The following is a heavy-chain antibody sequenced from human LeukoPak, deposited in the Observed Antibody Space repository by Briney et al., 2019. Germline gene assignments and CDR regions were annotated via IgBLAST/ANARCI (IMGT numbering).Heavy chain of an antibody. J-gene: IGHJ6*04. D-gene: IGHD3-9*01. V-gene: IGHV3-30*04. CDR2: ISYDGSNK. Sequence: PGRSLRLSCAASGFTFSSYAMHWVRQAPGKGLEWVAVISYDGSNKYYADSVEGRFTISRDNSKNTLYLQMNSLRAEDTAVYYCARDAVTISRSSHPNYGMDVWGKGTTVTVSS. CDR3: ARDAVTISRSSHPNYGMDV. CDR1: GFTFSSYA.